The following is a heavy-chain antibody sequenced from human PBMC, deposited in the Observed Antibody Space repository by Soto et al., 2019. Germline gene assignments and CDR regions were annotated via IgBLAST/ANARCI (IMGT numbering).Heavy chain of an antibody. CDR2: ISPYSGNT. J-gene: IGHJ6*02. D-gene: IGHD3-16*01. CDR1: GYIFVNYG. CDR3: SMVDNYVTPTPQDV. Sequence: QDQLVQSGDEVRKPGSSVKVSCKASGYIFVNYGIAWVRQAPGQGLEWMRWISPYSGNTQYASKVQGRLTMTTDTSTSTAYMDLGSLTSDDTAVYYCSMVDNYVTPTPQDVWRQGTTVTVSS. V-gene: IGHV1-18*01.